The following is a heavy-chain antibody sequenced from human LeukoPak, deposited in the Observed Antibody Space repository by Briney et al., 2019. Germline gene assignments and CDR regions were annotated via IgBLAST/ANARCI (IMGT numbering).Heavy chain of an antibody. Sequence: GGSLRLSCVGSGFTFSSFGMHWVRQAPGKGLEWVAFIRDDASNKYYGDIVKGRFTIFRDNSKNTLYLQMNNLRTEDTAVYFCAKEGFCSSGSCYWIDSWGQGILVTVSP. V-gene: IGHV3-30*02. J-gene: IGHJ4*02. CDR3: AKEGFCSSGSCYWIDS. CDR1: GFTFSSFG. CDR2: IRDDASNK. D-gene: IGHD2-15*01.